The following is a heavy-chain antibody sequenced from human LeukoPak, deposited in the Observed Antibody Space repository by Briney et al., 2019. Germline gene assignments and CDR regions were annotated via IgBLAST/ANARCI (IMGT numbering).Heavy chain of an antibody. J-gene: IGHJ4*02. Sequence: SVKVSCKASRYTFTDYYIHWVRQAPGQGLEWMGGIIPIFGTANYAQKFQGRVTITADESTSTAYMELSSLRSEDTAVYYCARARTIFGVVIDETYYFDYWGQGTLVTVSS. CDR3: ARARTIFGVVIDETYYFDY. CDR2: IIPIFGTA. V-gene: IGHV1-69*13. D-gene: IGHD3-3*01. CDR1: RYTFTDYY.